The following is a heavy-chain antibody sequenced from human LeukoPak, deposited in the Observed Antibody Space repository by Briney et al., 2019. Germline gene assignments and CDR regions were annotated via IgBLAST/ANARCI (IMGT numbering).Heavy chain of an antibody. CDR3: ARDLYNYAGTGYFDY. D-gene: IGHD3-22*01. V-gene: IGHV3-21*01. CDR1: GFTFSSYS. CDR2: INSSSSYI. Sequence: GSLRLSCAASGFTFSSYSMNWVRQAPGKGLEWGSSINSSSSYIYYADSVKGRFTISRDNAKNSLYLQMNRLRAEDTAVYYCARDLYNYAGTGYFDYWGQGTLVTVSS. J-gene: IGHJ4*02.